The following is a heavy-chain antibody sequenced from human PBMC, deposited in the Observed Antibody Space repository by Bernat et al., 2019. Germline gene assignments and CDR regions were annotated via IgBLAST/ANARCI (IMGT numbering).Heavy chain of an antibody. D-gene: IGHD3-9*01. J-gene: IGHJ3*02. CDR1: GFTFSNAW. CDR3: TTKPQLRYFDWPSPNDAFDI. Sequence: EVQLVESGGGLVKPGGSLRLSCAASGFTFSNAWMSWVRQAPGKGLEWVGRIKSKTDGGTTDYAAPVKGRFTISRDDSKNTLYLQMNSLKTEDTAVYYCTTKPQLRYFDWPSPNDAFDIWGQGTMVTVSS. V-gene: IGHV3-15*01. CDR2: IKSKTDGGTT.